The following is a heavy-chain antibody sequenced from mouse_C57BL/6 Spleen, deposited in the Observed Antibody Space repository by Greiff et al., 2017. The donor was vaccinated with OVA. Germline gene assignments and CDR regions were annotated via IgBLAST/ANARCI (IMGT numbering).Heavy chain of an antibody. J-gene: IGHJ1*03. Sequence: QVQLQQSGPELVKPGASVKLSCKASGYTFTSYDINWVKQRPGQGLEWIGWIYPRDGSTKYNEKFKGKATLTVDTSSSTAYMELHSLTSEDSAVYFCAREGFYYYGRGYFDVWGTGTTVTVSS. V-gene: IGHV1-85*01. CDR1: GYTFTSYD. CDR2: IYPRDGST. CDR3: AREGFYYYGRGYFDV. D-gene: IGHD1-1*01.